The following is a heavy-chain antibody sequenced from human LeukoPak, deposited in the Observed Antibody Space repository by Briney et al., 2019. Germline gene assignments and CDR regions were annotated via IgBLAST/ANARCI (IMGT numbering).Heavy chain of an antibody. D-gene: IGHD6-19*01. Sequence: ASVKVSCKASGYTFTSYDINWVRQATGQGLEWMGIINPSGGSTSYAQKFQGRVTMTRDMSTSTVYMELSSLRSEDTAVYYCARGQQWLLPSKSWFDPWGQGTLVTVSS. CDR3: ARGQQWLLPSKSWFDP. V-gene: IGHV1-46*01. J-gene: IGHJ5*02. CDR2: INPSGGST. CDR1: GYTFTSYD.